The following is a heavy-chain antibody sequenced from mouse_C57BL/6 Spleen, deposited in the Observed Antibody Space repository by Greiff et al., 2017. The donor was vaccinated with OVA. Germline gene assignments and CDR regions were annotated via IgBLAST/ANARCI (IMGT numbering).Heavy chain of an antibody. CDR1: GFTFSDYG. CDR3: ARGNYLHAMDY. V-gene: IGHV5-17*01. D-gene: IGHD2-1*01. Sequence: EVQLVESGGGLVKPGGSLKLSCAASGFTFSDYGMHWVRQAPEKGLEWVAYISSGSSTIYYAETVKDRMTISRDNAKNTLFLQMTSLMSEDTAMYYCARGNYLHAMDYWGPGTSVTVSS. J-gene: IGHJ4*01. CDR2: ISSGSSTI.